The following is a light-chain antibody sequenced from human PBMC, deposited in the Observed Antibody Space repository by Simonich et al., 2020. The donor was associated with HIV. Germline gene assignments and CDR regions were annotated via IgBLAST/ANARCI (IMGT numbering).Light chain of an antibody. CDR3: QQANSFPPS. Sequence: DIQLTQSPYFLSASVGDRVTLTCRASQGISSYLACYQQKPGKAPKLLIYAASTLQIGVPSRFIGSGSGTDFTLTISSLQPEDFAIYYCQQANSFPPSFGGGTKVEIK. CDR1: QGISSY. V-gene: IGKV1-9*01. CDR2: AAS. J-gene: IGKJ4*01.